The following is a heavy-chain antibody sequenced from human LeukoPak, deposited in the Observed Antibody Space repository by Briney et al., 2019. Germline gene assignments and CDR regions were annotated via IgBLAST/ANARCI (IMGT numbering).Heavy chain of an antibody. Sequence: SETLSLTCTVSGGSISSYYWSWIRQPPGKGLEWIGYIYYTGSTKYKSSLKSRVTMSLDTSKKQLSLNLTSVTAADTGVYFCARTRRGYTYGFPSRELLKAFDIRGQGTMVPVSS. CDR3: ARTRRGYTYGFPSRELLKAFDI. CDR1: GGSISSYY. J-gene: IGHJ3*02. D-gene: IGHD5-18*01. V-gene: IGHV4-59*01. CDR2: IYYTGST.